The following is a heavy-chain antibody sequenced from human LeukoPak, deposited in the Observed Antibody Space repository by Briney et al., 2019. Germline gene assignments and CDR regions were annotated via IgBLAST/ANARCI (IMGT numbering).Heavy chain of an antibody. CDR1: GFTFSTYS. D-gene: IGHD1-14*01. V-gene: IGHV3-21*01. CDR2: ISTSSTYI. J-gene: IGHJ6*02. CDR3: ARHEPVITLSSYYYGMDV. Sequence: GGSLRLSCAASGFTFSTYSMNWVPPAPGKGLEWVISISTSSTYIYYADSVKGRFTISRDNAKNSLYLQMNSLRAEDTAVYYCARHEPVITLSSYYYGMDVWGPGTTVTVSS.